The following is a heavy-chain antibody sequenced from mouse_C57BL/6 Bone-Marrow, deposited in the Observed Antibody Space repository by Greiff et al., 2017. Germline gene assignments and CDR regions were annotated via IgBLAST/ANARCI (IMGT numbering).Heavy chain of an antibody. Sequence: EVQGVESGGGLVQPGGSLSLSCAASGFTFTDYYMSWVRQPPGKALEWLGFIRNKANGYTTEYSASVKGRFTISRDNSQSILYLQMNALRAEDSATYYCARTTVVAPDAMDYWGQGTSVTVSS. V-gene: IGHV7-3*01. CDR1: GFTFTDYY. D-gene: IGHD1-1*01. CDR2: IRNKANGYTT. J-gene: IGHJ4*01. CDR3: ARTTVVAPDAMDY.